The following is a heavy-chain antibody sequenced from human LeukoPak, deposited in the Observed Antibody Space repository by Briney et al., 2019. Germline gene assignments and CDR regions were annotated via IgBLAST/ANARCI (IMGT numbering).Heavy chain of an antibody. D-gene: IGHD4-17*01. Sequence: SVKVSCKAPGGTFTSYAISWVRQAPGQGLEWMGRIIPIFGTANYAQKFQGRVTITTDESTSTAYMELSSLRSEDTAVYYCARAFYGDYVAGDYWGQGTLVTVSS. V-gene: IGHV1-69*05. CDR1: GGTFTSYA. CDR2: IIPIFGTA. J-gene: IGHJ4*02. CDR3: ARAFYGDYVAGDY.